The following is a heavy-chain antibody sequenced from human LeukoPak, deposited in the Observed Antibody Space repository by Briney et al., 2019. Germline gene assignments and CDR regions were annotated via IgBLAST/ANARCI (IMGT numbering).Heavy chain of an antibody. V-gene: IGHV4-31*03. Sequence: SETLSLTCTVSGGSISSGGYYWSWIRQHPGKGLEWIGYIYYSGSTYYNPSLKSRVTISVDTSKNQFSLKLSSVTAADTAVYYCARAKRDSSSWYRVCGGYWFDPWGQGTLVTVSS. D-gene: IGHD6-13*01. CDR3: ARAKRDSSSWYRVCGGYWFDP. CDR2: IYYSGST. CDR1: GGSISSGGYY. J-gene: IGHJ5*02.